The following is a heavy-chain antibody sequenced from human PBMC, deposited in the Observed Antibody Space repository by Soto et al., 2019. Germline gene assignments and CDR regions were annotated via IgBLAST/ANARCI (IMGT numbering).Heavy chain of an antibody. V-gene: IGHV3-30-3*01. CDR1: GFTFSNYA. D-gene: IGHD5-12*01. CDR2: VSYDGNIK. J-gene: IGHJ4*02. CDR3: ARDLDIVSTRFDY. Sequence: QVHLVESGGGVVQPGGSLRLSCAASGFTFSNYAMHWVRQAPGKGLEWVAVVSYDGNIKYYADSVKGRFTISRDSSKNTLYLQMHSLRGEDTAVYYCARDLDIVSTRFDYWGQGTLVTVSS.